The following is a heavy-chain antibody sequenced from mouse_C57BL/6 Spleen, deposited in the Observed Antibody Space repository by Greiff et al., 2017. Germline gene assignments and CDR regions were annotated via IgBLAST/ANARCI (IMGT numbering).Heavy chain of an antibody. CDR3: ARRGTTVVAMDFDY. CDR1: GYTFTSYW. Sequence: QVQLQQPGAELVKPGASVKLSCKASGYTFTSYWMHWVKQRPGRGLEWIGRIDPNSGGTKYNEKFKSKDTLTVDKPSSTAYMQLSRLTSEDSAVYYCARRGTTVVAMDFDYWGQGTTLKVSS. V-gene: IGHV1-72*01. D-gene: IGHD1-1*01. J-gene: IGHJ2*01. CDR2: IDPNSGGT.